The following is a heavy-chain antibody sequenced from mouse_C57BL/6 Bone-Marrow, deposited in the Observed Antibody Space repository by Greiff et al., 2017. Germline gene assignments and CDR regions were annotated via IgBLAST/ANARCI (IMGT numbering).Heavy chain of an antibody. V-gene: IGHV14-4*01. J-gene: IGHJ4*01. CDR3: TTPHYGSIYDYAMDY. CDR2: IDPENGDT. CDR1: GFNIKDDY. D-gene: IGHD1-1*01. Sequence: EVQLQQSGAELVRPGASVKLSCTASGFNIKDDYMHWVKQRPEQGLEWIGWIDPENGDTEYASKFQGKATITADTSSNTAYLQLSSLTSEDTAVYYCTTPHYGSIYDYAMDYWGQGTSVTVSS.